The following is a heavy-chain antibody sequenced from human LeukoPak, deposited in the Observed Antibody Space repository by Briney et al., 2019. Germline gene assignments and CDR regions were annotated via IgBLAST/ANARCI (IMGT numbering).Heavy chain of an antibody. J-gene: IGHJ6*02. Sequence: PGGSLRLSCAASGFTFSSYAMSWVRQAPGKGLEWVSAISGSGGSTYYADSVKGRFTISRDNSKNTLYLQMNSLGVEDTAVYFCAKADCTSNTCYYYYGMAVWGQGTTVTVSS. CDR3: AKADCTSNTCYYYYGMAV. D-gene: IGHD2-2*01. CDR2: ISGSGGST. CDR1: GFTFSSYA. V-gene: IGHV3-23*01.